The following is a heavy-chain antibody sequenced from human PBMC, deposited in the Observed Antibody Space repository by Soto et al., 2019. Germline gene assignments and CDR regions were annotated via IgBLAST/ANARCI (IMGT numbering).Heavy chain of an antibody. CDR3: ARDSYYDSSGYLQVDY. D-gene: IGHD3-22*01. V-gene: IGHV3-30-3*01. J-gene: IGHJ4*02. CDR2: ISYDGSNK. Sequence: GGSLRLSCAASGFTFSSYAMHWVRQAPGKGLEWVAVISYDGSNKYYADSVKGRFTISRDNSKNTLYLQMNSLRAEDTAVYYCARDSYYDSSGYLQVDYWGQGTLVTVSS. CDR1: GFTFSSYA.